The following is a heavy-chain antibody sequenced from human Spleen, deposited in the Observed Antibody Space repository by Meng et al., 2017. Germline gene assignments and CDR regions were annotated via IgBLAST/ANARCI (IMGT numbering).Heavy chain of an antibody. CDR1: GGSISSYY. Sequence: SETLSLTCTVSGGSISSYYWGWIRQPPGQGLEWIGSIYHSGSIYYNPSLKSRVTISVDTSKNQFSLKLSSVTAADTAVYYCASQIDYGDYVFDYWGQGILVTVSS. CDR3: ASQIDYGDYVFDY. CDR2: IYHSGSI. V-gene: IGHV4-59*08. D-gene: IGHD4-17*01. J-gene: IGHJ4*02.